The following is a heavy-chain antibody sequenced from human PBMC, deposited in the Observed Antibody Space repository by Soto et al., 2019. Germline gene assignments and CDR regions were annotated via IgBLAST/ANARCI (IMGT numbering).Heavy chain of an antibody. J-gene: IGHJ4*02. CDR2: LNPSDGST. CDR3: ARAFSSSSEFDY. Sequence: QVQLVQPGAEVKKPGASVSVSCETSGYTFSTCYVHWVRQAPGQGLEWMGVLNPSDGSTSYTQKLTGRVTMTRDMSTSTVYMELSSLTSEDTAVYYCARAFSSSSEFDYWGQGTLVTVSS. D-gene: IGHD6-6*01. V-gene: IGHV1-46*01. CDR1: GYTFSTCY.